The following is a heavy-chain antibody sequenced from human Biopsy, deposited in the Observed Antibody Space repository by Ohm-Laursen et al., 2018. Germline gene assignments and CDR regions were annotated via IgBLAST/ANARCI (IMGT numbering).Heavy chain of an antibody. D-gene: IGHD3-9*01. CDR2: NKPKSGGT. CDR3: AIDGNDFLTDYLKIDQ. J-gene: IGHJ4*02. CDR1: GGTFSNYG. V-gene: IGHV1-2*02. Sequence: ASVKVSCKAPGGTFSNYGVNWVRQAPGQGLEWMGWNKPKSGGTHYLEKFRGRVTMTRDTSISTAYMEVSSLRSDDTAVYYCAIDGNDFLTDYLKIDQWGQGTLVTVSS.